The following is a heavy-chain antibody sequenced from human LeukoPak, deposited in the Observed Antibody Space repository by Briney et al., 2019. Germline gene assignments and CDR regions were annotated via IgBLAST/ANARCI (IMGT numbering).Heavy chain of an antibody. Sequence: GGSLRLSCAASGFTFSSYGMHWVRQAPGKGLDWVAVISNDGSKKYYADSVKGRFTISRDNSKNTLSLQVSSLRTEDTAVYYCAKDRYSYAFEYSDSWGQGTLVTASS. CDR3: AKDRYSYAFEYSDS. D-gene: IGHD5-18*01. J-gene: IGHJ4*02. CDR1: GFTFSSYG. V-gene: IGHV3-30*18. CDR2: ISNDGSKK.